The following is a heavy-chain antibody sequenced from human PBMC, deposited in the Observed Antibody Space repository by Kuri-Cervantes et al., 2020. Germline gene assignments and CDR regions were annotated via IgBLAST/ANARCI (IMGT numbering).Heavy chain of an antibody. Sequence: GESLKISCAASGFTFSTYAMHWVRQAPGKGLEWVAVISYDGSNKYYADSVKGRFTISRDNSKNTLYLQMNSLRAEDTAVYYCAGSRIVVVPAATRDAFDIWGQGTMVTVSS. CDR3: AGSRIVVVPAATRDAFDI. V-gene: IGHV3-30*01. D-gene: IGHD2-2*01. CDR1: GFTFSTYA. CDR2: ISYDGSNK. J-gene: IGHJ3*02.